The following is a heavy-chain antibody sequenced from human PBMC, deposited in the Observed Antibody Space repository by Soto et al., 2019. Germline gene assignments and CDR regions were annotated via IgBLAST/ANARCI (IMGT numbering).Heavy chain of an antibody. J-gene: IGHJ6*02. V-gene: IGHV4-31*03. Sequence: QVQLQESGPGLVKPSQTLSLTCSVSGGSNSSGAYYWTWIRQHPGKGLEWNGYIYYSGGTYYNPSLKSRATISVDTSKNQFSLKLRSVTAADTAVYYCARDGRLVNYYYCGMDVWGQGTTVTVSS. CDR2: IYYSGGT. CDR3: ARDGRLVNYYYCGMDV. CDR1: GGSNSSGAYY. D-gene: IGHD6-13*01.